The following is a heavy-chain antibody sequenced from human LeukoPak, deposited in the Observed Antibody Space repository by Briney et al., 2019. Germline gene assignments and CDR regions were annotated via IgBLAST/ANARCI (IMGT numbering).Heavy chain of an antibody. V-gene: IGHV3-21*06. D-gene: IGHD6-13*01. CDR2: ISSSSRYI. CDR1: GFTFSSYS. J-gene: IGHJ4*02. Sequence: GGSLRLSCAASGFTFSSYSMNWVRQAPGKGLEWVSSISSSSRYIYYADSMKGRFTISRDNSKNSLYLQMNSLRAEDTAVYCARVAEAAAFDSWGQGTLVTVSS. CDR3: ARVAEAAAFDS.